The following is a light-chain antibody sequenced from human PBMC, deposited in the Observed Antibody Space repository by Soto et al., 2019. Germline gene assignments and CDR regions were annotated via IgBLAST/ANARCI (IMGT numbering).Light chain of an antibody. V-gene: IGKV1-5*03. CDR1: QSISDW. CDR2: KAS. J-gene: IGKJ1*01. CDR3: QQYNSYSWT. Sequence: DIQMTQSPSTLSASVGDRVTITCRASQSISDWLAWYQQKPGKAPKLLIYKASTLKSGVPPRFSGSGSGTEFTLTISSLQPDDFATYYCQQYNSYSWTFGQGTKVDIK.